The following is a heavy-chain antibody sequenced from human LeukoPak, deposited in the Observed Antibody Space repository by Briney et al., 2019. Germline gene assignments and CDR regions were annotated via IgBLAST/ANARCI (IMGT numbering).Heavy chain of an antibody. CDR2: ISADNSNT. Sequence: ASVTVSCKSSGYTFTSHGISWVRQAPGQGLEWMGWISADNSNTNYAQKLQGRVTMTTDTSTSTAYMEPRSLRSDDTAVYYCARTYYYYSSGYSAYDYWGQGTLVTVSS. D-gene: IGHD3-22*01. CDR3: ARTYYYYSSGYSAYDY. V-gene: IGHV1-18*01. CDR1: GYTFTSHG. J-gene: IGHJ4*02.